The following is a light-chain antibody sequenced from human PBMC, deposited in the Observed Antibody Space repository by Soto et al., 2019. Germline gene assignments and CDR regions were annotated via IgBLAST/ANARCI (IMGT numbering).Light chain of an antibody. J-gene: IGLJ2*01. CDR1: SSDVGGYNY. CDR3: ASFTRSVTVV. Sequence: QSALTQPASVSGSPGQSIPISCAGTSSDVGGYNYVSWYQQHPGKVPRLIISDVNKRPSGVSDRFSGSKSGNTASLTISGLQAEDEADYYCASFTRSVTVVFGGGTKLTVL. CDR2: DVN. V-gene: IGLV2-14*03.